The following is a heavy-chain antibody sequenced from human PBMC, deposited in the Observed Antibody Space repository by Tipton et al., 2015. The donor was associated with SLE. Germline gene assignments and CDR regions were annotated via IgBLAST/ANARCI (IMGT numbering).Heavy chain of an antibody. V-gene: IGHV4-34*01. D-gene: IGHD2-2*01. CDR3: ARGVPTAMWSFFYYLDV. J-gene: IGHJ6*03. CDR2: INHSGST. CDR1: GGSFSGYY. Sequence: TLSLTCAVYGGSFSGYYWSWIRQPPGKGLEWIGEINHSGSTNYNPSLKSRVTISVDTSKKQFSLKLSSVTAADTAVYYCARGVPTAMWSFFYYLDVWGKGTTVTVSS.